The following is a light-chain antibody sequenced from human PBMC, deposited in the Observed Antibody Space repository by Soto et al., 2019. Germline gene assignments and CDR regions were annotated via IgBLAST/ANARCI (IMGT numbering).Light chain of an antibody. CDR2: DTS. Sequence: VVTQEPSLTVSPGGTVTLTCASSTGAVTSGHYPYWFQQKPGQAPKTLIYDTSNKHSWTPARLSGSLLGGKAALTLSGAQPEDEADYYCLLYYGGPRVFGGGTKLTVL. J-gene: IGLJ3*02. CDR3: LLYYGGPRV. V-gene: IGLV7-46*01. CDR1: TGAVTSGHY.